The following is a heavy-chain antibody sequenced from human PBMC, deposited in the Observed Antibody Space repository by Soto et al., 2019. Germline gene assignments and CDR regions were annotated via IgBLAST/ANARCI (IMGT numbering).Heavy chain of an antibody. J-gene: IGHJ6*02. D-gene: IGHD2-15*01. V-gene: IGHV3-15*07. Sequence: EVQLVESGGGLVKPGGSLRLSCAASDFTISNAWMNWVRQAPGKGLEWVGRIKTKTEGEATDYAAPLKGRFSISRDDSKNTLFLQMNSLKTADTAVYYCTTGSVEGVWGQGATVTVSS. CDR2: IKTKTEGEAT. CDR3: TTGSVEGV. CDR1: DFTISNAW.